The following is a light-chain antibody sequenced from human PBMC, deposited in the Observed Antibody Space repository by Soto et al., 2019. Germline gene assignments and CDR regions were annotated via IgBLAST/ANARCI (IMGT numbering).Light chain of an antibody. CDR3: QQYGNSTRT. CDR2: GAS. CDR1: QSVSSSY. Sequence: EIVLTQSPGTLSLSPGERATLSCRASQSVSSSYLAWYQQKPGQAPRLLIYGASSRATGIPDRFSGSGSGTDFTLTISRLEPEDFAVYYCQQYGNSTRTFGQRTKVDIK. V-gene: IGKV3-20*01. J-gene: IGKJ1*01.